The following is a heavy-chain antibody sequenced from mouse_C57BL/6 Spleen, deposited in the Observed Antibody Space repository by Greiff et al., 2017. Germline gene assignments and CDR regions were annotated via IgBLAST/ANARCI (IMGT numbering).Heavy chain of an antibody. CDR2: INPNNGGT. CDR1: GYTFTDYN. Sequence: DVKLQESGPELVKPGASVKMSCKASGYTFTDYNMHWVKQSHGKSLEWIGYINPNNGGTSYNQKFKGKATLTVNKSSSTAYMELRSLTSEDSAVYYCARGGLRPFDYWGQGTTLTVSS. CDR3: ARGGLRPFDY. J-gene: IGHJ2*01. V-gene: IGHV1-22*01. D-gene: IGHD2-4*01.